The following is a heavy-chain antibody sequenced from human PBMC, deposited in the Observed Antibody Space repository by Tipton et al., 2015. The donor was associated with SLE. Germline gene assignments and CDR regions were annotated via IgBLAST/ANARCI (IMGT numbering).Heavy chain of an antibody. D-gene: IGHD3-10*01. CDR1: GFTFSSYA. Sequence: SLRLSCAASGFTFSSYAMHWVRQAPGKGLEWVAVISYDGSNKYYADSVKGRFTISRDNAKNTLYLQMNSLRAEDTAVYYCARPMVRGVNLFDYWGQGTLVTVSS. J-gene: IGHJ4*02. V-gene: IGHV3-30*04. CDR2: ISYDGSNK. CDR3: ARPMVRGVNLFDY.